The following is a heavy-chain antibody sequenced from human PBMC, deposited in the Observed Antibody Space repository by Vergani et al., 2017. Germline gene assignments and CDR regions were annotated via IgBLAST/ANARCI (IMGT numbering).Heavy chain of an antibody. D-gene: IGHD4-17*01. CDR2: INSDGSST. J-gene: IGHJ2*01. V-gene: IGHV3-74*01. CDR1: GFTFSSYW. CDR3: ARESHPPVYGDSYWYFDL. Sequence: EVQLVESGGGLVQPGGSLRLSCAASGFTFSSYWMHWVRQAPGKGLVWVSRINSDGSSTSYADSVKGRFTLSRDNAKNTLYLQMNSLRAEDTAVYYCARESHPPVYGDSYWYFDLWGRGTLVTVSS.